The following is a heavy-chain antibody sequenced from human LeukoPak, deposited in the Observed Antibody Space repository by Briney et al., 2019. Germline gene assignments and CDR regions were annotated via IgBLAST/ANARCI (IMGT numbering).Heavy chain of an antibody. CDR3: AKDSYSSGWADY. CDR1: GFTFSSYG. CDR2: ISYDGSNK. V-gene: IGHV3-30*02. J-gene: IGHJ4*02. Sequence: GGSLRLSCAASGFTFSSYGMHWVRQAPGKGLEWVGVISYDGSNKYYAYSVNGRFTISRDNSKNTLYLQLNSLRAEDTAVYYCAKDSYSSGWADYWGQGTLVTVSS. D-gene: IGHD6-19*01.